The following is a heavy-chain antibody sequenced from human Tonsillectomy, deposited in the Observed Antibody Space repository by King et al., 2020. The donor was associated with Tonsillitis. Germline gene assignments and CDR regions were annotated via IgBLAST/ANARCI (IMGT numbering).Heavy chain of an antibody. D-gene: IGHD6-13*01. CDR3: TRRSSL. V-gene: IGHV3-15*01. CDR1: GFTFSDAW. J-gene: IGHJ4*02. CDR2: IKTKDQGGAI. Sequence: VQLVESGGGLVKPGGSLRLSCATSGFTFSDAWMSWVRQPPGKGLEWVGRIKTKDQGGAIDYDTAVEGRFSISRDDSKNTLYLQMNNLQPEDTAVYYCTRRSSLGGQGTLVTVSS.